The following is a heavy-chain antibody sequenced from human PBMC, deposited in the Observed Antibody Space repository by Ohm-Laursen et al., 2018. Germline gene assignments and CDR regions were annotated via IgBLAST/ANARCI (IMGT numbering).Heavy chain of an antibody. J-gene: IGHJ3*02. Sequence: PSETLSLTCTVSGVSISNSYWSWIRQSPGKGLEWIGSIYYSGSTSYNPSLKSQVTISVDTSNYQLFLKMNSVTVADTAVYYCARARLHDAFDIWGQGTMVTVSS. D-gene: IGHD4-11*01. CDR3: ARARLHDAFDI. CDR1: GVSISNSY. V-gene: IGHV4-59*12. CDR2: IYYSGST.